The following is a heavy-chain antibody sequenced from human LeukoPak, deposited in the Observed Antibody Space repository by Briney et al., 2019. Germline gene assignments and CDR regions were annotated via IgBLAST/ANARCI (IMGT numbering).Heavy chain of an antibody. J-gene: IGHJ4*02. D-gene: IGHD6-13*01. Sequence: PGGTLRLSCATSGFTFSTSGMHWVRQAPGKGLEWVAFIRYDGSDTYYADSVKGRFIISRDNSKNTLYLQMNSLRIEDTAAYYCAKDSSIVAAGRLGFNYWGQGTLVTVSS. CDR3: AKDSSIVAAGRLGFNY. CDR1: GFTFSTSG. CDR2: IRYDGSDT. V-gene: IGHV3-30*02.